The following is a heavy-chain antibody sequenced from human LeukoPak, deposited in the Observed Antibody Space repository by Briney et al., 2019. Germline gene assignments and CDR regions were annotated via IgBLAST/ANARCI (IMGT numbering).Heavy chain of an antibody. Sequence: ASVKVSCKASGYTFTGYFMNWVRQGPEQGLEWMGWINPNSGGANYAQKFQGRVTMTRDTSISTAYMELSSLISDDTAVYYCARGSSVRDWFDLWGQGTLVTVSS. V-gene: IGHV1-2*02. J-gene: IGHJ5*02. CDR2: INPNSGGA. D-gene: IGHD1-1*01. CDR1: GYTFTGYF. CDR3: ARGSSVRDWFDL.